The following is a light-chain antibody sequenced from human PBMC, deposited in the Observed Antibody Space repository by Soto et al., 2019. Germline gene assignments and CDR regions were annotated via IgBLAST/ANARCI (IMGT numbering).Light chain of an antibody. CDR1: QSVSSY. CDR2: DAS. Sequence: EIVLTQSPATLSLSPGERATLSCRASQSVSSYLAWYQQKPGQAPRLLIYDASTRATGIPARFSGSGSGTDFPLTISRLEPEDFAVYYCQQRSNWPRTFGQGTKVEI. V-gene: IGKV3-11*01. J-gene: IGKJ1*01. CDR3: QQRSNWPRT.